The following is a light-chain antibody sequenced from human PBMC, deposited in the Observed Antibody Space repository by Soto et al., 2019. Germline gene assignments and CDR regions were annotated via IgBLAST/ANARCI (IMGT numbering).Light chain of an antibody. CDR3: GTWDSRLSAVV. J-gene: IGLJ2*01. CDR1: SSNIGNNY. V-gene: IGLV1-51*01. Sequence: QSVLTQPPSVSAAPGQKVTISCSGSSSNIGNNYVSWYQQLPGTAPKLLIYDNNKRPSGIPDRFSGPKSGTSATLGITGLQTGDEADYYCGTWDSRLSAVVFGGGTKVTVL. CDR2: DNN.